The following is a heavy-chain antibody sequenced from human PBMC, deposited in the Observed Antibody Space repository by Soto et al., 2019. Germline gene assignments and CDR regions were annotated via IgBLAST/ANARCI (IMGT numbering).Heavy chain of an antibody. CDR1: GGPFSGYY. D-gene: IGHD6-6*01. J-gene: IGHJ4*02. V-gene: IGHV4-34*01. CDR3: ARDSSSSGGVDY. Sequence: SETLSLTCAVYGGPFSGYYWSWIRQPPGKGLEWIGEINHSGSTNYNPSLKSRVTISVDTSKNQFSLQLNSVTPDDTAVYYCARDSSSSGGVDYWGQGTLGTVSS. CDR2: INHSGST.